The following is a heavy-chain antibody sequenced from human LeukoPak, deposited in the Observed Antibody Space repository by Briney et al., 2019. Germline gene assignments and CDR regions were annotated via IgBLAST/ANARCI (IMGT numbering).Heavy chain of an antibody. Sequence: PSETLSLTCTVSGGSISSYYWSWIRQPPGKGLEWIGFISYSGSTSYNPSLKSRVTISVDTSKNHFSLKLSSVTAADTAVYYCARVTLWSGYYLPDAFDIWGQGTMVTVSS. J-gene: IGHJ3*02. V-gene: IGHV4-59*01. CDR3: ARVTLWSGYYLPDAFDI. CDR1: GGSISSYY. CDR2: ISYSGST. D-gene: IGHD3-3*01.